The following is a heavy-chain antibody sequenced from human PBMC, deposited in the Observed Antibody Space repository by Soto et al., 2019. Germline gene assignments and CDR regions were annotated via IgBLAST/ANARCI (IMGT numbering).Heavy chain of an antibody. V-gene: IGHV3-53*01. CDR3: ARDLGCSSTSCYRAYYYYSMDV. CDR2: IYSGGST. D-gene: IGHD2-2*01. J-gene: IGHJ6*02. CDR1: GFTVSSNY. Sequence: EVQLVESGGGLIQPGGSLRLSCAASGFTVSSNYMSWVRQAPGKGLEWVAVIYSGGSTYYADSVKGRFTISRDNSKNTLYLQMNSLRAEDTAVYYCARDLGCSSTSCYRAYYYYSMDVWGQGTTVTVSS.